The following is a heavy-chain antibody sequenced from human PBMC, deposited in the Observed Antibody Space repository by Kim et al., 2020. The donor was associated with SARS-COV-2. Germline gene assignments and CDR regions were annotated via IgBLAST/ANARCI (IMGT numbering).Heavy chain of an antibody. V-gene: IGHV1-2*04. CDR3: ARGAPGIVVVSPWFDP. D-gene: IGHD3-22*01. J-gene: IGHJ5*02. CDR2: INPKSGGT. CDR1: GYTFTDYY. Sequence: ASVKVSCKASGYTFTDYYMHWVRQAPGQGLEWMGWINPKSGGTNYAQKFQGWVTMTRDTSISTAYMEINRLRSDDTAVYYCARGAPGIVVVSPWFDPWGQGTLVTDSS.